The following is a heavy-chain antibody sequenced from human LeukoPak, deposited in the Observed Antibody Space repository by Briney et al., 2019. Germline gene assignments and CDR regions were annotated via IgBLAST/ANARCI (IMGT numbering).Heavy chain of an antibody. CDR2: IYSGGST. CDR3: ARVAGVRGVIYYYYMDV. V-gene: IGHV3-66*02. D-gene: IGHD3-10*01. J-gene: IGHJ6*03. CDR1: GFTVSSNY. Sequence: GGSLRLSCAASGFTVSSNYVSWVRQAPGKGLEWVSVIYSGGSTYYADSVKGRFTISRDNSKNALYLQMNSLRAEDTAVYYCARVAGVRGVIYYYYMDVWGKGTTVTVSS.